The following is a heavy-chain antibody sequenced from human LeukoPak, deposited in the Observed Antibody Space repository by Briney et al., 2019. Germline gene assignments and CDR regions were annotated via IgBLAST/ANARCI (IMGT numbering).Heavy chain of an antibody. D-gene: IGHD3-10*01. J-gene: IGHJ4*02. CDR1: GYSISSGYY. V-gene: IGHV4-38-2*02. CDR2: IYHSGST. Sequence: SETLSLTCTVSGYSISSGYYWGWIRQPPGKGLEWIGSIYHSGSTYYNPSLKSRVTISVDTSKNQFSLTLTSVTAADAAVYYCARAGDYYVSGSYLGYWGQGTLVTVSS. CDR3: ARAGDYYVSGSYLGY.